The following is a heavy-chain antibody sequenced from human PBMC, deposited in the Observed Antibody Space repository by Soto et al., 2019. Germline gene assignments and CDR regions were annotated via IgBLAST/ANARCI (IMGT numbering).Heavy chain of an antibody. Sequence: QVQLVQSGAEVKKPGASVKVSCKASGYTFINYYIHWVRQAPGQGLAWMGVINPNGGSTVYAQKFQCRVTLTRDTSTSTVYVELSSLRSDDTAVYFCVRATAARQRDYSYHYYLHIWGKGTTVTVSS. CDR1: GYTFINYY. J-gene: IGHJ6*03. D-gene: IGHD6-6*01. V-gene: IGHV1-46*03. CDR3: VRATAARQRDYSYHYYLHI. CDR2: INPNGGST.